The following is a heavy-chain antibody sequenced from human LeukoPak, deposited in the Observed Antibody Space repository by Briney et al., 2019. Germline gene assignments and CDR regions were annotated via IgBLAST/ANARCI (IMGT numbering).Heavy chain of an antibody. D-gene: IGHD5-18*01. CDR1: RFTFSTYG. CDR2: ISGSGNRA. Sequence: GGSLRLSCAASRFTFSTYGMNWVRQTPGKGLEWVSAISGSGNRAYHADSVKGRFTISRDNSKNTLYLQMNSLRAEDTAVYYCGRDGRLIQLWFDPWGQGTLVTVSS. V-gene: IGHV3-23*01. J-gene: IGHJ5*02. CDR3: GRDGRLIQLWFDP.